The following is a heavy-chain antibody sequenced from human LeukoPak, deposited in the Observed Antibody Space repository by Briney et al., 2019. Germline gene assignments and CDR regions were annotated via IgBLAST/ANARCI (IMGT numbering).Heavy chain of an antibody. CDR2: INHNGST. CDR1: SGSFSTYY. Sequence: PSETLSLTCAVYSGSFSTYYLNWIRQPPGKGLEWVGEINHNGSTNYNPSLKRRCTISVYTSKKQFSLKHSSATAADTSRHYCARGRASENWGQGTMVTVSS. J-gene: IGHJ4*02. V-gene: IGHV4-34*01. CDR3: ARGRASEN.